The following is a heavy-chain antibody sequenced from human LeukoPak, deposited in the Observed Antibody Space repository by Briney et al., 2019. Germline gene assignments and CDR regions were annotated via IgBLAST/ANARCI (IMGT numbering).Heavy chain of an antibody. V-gene: IGHV4-59*01. Sequence: SETLSLTCTVSGGSISSYCWSWIRQPPGQGLEWIGYIYYSGSTNYNPSLKSRVTISVDTSKNQFSLKLSSVTAADTAVYYCARDYGGTSHWGQGTLVTVSS. CDR2: IYYSGST. D-gene: IGHD4-23*01. CDR1: GGSISSYC. CDR3: ARDYGGTSH. J-gene: IGHJ1*01.